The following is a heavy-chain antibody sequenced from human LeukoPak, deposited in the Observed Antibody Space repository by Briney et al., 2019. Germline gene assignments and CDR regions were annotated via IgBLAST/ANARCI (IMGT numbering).Heavy chain of an antibody. CDR3: AKEGTGYSSGWSHFDY. D-gene: IGHD6-19*01. J-gene: IGHJ4*02. CDR1: GFTFSSYG. CDR2: IRYDGSNK. Sequence: PGGSLRPSCAASGFTFSSYGMHWVRQAPGKGLEWVAFIRYDGSNKYYADSVKGRFTISRDNSKNTLYLQMNSLRAEDTAVYYCAKEGTGYSSGWSHFDYWGQGTLVTVSS. V-gene: IGHV3-30*02.